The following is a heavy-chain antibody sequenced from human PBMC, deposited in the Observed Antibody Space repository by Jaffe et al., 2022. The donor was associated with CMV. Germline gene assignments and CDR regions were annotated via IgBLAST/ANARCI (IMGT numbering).Heavy chain of an antibody. V-gene: IGHV3-30*18. D-gene: IGHD1-7*01. J-gene: IGHJ4*02. CDR1: GFTFSSYG. CDR2: ISYDGSNK. Sequence: QVQLVESGGGVVQPGRSLRLSCAASGFTFSSYGMHWVRQAPGKGLEWVAVISYDGSNKYYADSVKGRFTISRDNSKNTLYLQMNSLRAEDTAVYYCAKEWYRLELTQTLDYWGQGTLVTVSS. CDR3: AKEWYRLELTQTLDY.